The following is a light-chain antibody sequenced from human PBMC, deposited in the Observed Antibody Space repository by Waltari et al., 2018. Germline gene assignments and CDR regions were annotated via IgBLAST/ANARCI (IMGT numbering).Light chain of an antibody. CDR1: SSDVGGYDY. CDR2: DVN. CDR3: NSYTTSSTRV. J-gene: IGLJ3*02. V-gene: IGLV2-14*03. Sequence: QSALTQPASVSGSPGQSITIPCTGTSSDVGGYDYVPWYQQHPDKAPKLLIYDVNNRPSGVSSRFSGSKSGNTASLTISGLQAEDEADYYCNSYTTSSTRVFGGGTKLTVL.